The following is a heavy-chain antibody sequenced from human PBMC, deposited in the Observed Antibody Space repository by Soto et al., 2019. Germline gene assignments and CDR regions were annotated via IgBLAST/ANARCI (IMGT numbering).Heavy chain of an antibody. CDR3: ARYYDFLSLIDY. J-gene: IGHJ4*02. V-gene: IGHV1-3*01. CDR1: GYTFTSYA. D-gene: IGHD3-3*01. Sequence: SSVKVSCKASGYTFTSYAMHWVRQAPGQRLEWMGWINAGNGNTKYSQKFQGRVTITRDTSASTAYMALSSLRSADTAVYYCARYYDFLSLIDYSGQGTLVTVSS. CDR2: INAGNGNT.